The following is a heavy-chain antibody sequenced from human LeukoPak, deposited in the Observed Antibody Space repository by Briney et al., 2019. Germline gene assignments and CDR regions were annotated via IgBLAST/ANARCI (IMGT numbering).Heavy chain of an antibody. CDR3: ARNPGYSYGLLDY. Sequence: ASVKVSCKASGYTFTSYDINWVRQATGQGLEWMGWMNPNSGNTGYAQKLQGRVTMTTDTSTSTAYMELRSLRSDDSAVYYCARNPGYSYGLLDYWGQGTLVTVSS. D-gene: IGHD5-18*01. CDR1: GYTFTSYD. J-gene: IGHJ4*02. V-gene: IGHV1-8*01. CDR2: MNPNSGNT.